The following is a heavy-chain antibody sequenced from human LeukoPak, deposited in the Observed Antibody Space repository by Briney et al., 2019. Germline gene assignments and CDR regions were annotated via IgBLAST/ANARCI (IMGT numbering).Heavy chain of an antibody. CDR1: GASVTDYY. CDR3: ARNGYDLGRYFDY. Sequence: SETLSLTCTVSGASVTDYYWSWIRQSPGKGLEWIGETNHSGSTNYNPSLKSRVTISVDTSKNQFSLKLSSVTAADTAVYYCARNGYDLGRYFDYWGQGTLVTVSS. J-gene: IGHJ4*02. CDR2: TNHSGST. V-gene: IGHV4-34*01. D-gene: IGHD5-12*01.